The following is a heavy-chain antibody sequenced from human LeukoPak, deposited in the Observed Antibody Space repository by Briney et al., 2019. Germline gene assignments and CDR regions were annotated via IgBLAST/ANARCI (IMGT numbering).Heavy chain of an antibody. CDR3: VRDVRLPGCSEVSCSSLDP. CDR1: GLTFTTYG. Sequence: GGSLRLSCAASGLTFTTYGFHWVRQAPGKGLEWVAVIWHEGSKEYYGDSVKGRFTVSKDDPKNTVYLQMNNLRAEDMAVYFCVRDVRLPGCSEVSCSSLDPWGQGTLVTVSS. J-gene: IGHJ5*02. D-gene: IGHD2-15*01. V-gene: IGHV3-33*01. CDR2: IWHEGSKE.